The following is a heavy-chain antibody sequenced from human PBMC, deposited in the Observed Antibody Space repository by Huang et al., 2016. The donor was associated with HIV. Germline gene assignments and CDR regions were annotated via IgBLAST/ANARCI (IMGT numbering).Heavy chain of an antibody. Sequence: QVQLVESGGGVVQPGRSLRLSCAASGFPFNNHAMHWVRPAPGKGLDGGAVIAKEGSNNYYADSVKGRFTISRDSAKSTLFLHMTSLRTEDTAVYYCARAKDTWDAYDIWGQGTMVIVSS. V-gene: IGHV3-30-3*01. J-gene: IGHJ3*02. CDR3: ARAKDTWDAYDI. D-gene: IGHD5-18*01. CDR2: IAKEGSNN. CDR1: GFPFNNHA.